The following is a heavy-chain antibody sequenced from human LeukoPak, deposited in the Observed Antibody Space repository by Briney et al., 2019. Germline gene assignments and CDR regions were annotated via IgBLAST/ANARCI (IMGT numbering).Heavy chain of an antibody. CDR1: AFTFSSYC. Sequence: GGSLRLSCAASAFTFSSYCMSWVRQAPGKGLEWVANINHDGSDKYYVDSVKGRFTISRDNAKNSLYLQMNSLRAEDTAVYYCARDLLGYCSSTSCYGVYYYYYGMDVWGQGTTVTVSS. J-gene: IGHJ6*02. D-gene: IGHD2-2*01. CDR3: ARDLLGYCSSTSCYGVYYYYYGMDV. V-gene: IGHV3-7*01. CDR2: INHDGSDK.